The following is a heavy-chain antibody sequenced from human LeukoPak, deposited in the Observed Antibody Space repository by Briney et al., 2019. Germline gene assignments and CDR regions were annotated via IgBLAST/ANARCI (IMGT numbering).Heavy chain of an antibody. CDR1: GGSISSYY. V-gene: IGHV4-4*07. J-gene: IGHJ3*02. CDR2: IYTSGST. Sequence: KPSETLSLTCTVSGGSISSYYWSWIRQPAGKGLEWIGRIYTSGSTNYNPSLKSRVTMLVDTSKNQFSLKLSSVTAADTAVYYCARDPHNGYSSGWYPGNAFDIWGQGTMVTVSS. D-gene: IGHD6-19*01. CDR3: ARDPHNGYSSGWYPGNAFDI.